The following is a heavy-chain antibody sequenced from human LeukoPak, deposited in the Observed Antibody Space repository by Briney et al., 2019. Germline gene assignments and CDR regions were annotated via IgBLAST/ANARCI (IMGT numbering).Heavy chain of an antibody. Sequence: GGSLRLSCAASGFTFSSYSMNWVRQAPGKGLEWVSSISSSSSYIYYADSVKGRFTISRDNAKNSLYLQMNSLRAEDTAVYYCARVGEYSSSWYYCDYWGQGTLVTVSS. CDR2: ISSSSSYI. J-gene: IGHJ4*02. D-gene: IGHD6-13*01. CDR1: GFTFSSYS. V-gene: IGHV3-21*01. CDR3: ARVGEYSSSWYYCDY.